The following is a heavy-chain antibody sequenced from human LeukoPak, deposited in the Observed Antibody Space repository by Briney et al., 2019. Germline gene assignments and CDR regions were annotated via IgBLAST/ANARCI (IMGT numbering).Heavy chain of an antibody. V-gene: IGHV3-30*18. Sequence: PGGSLRLSCAASGFTFSSYGMHWVRQAPGKGLEWVAVISYDGSNKYYADSVKGRFTISRDNSKNTLYLQMNSLRAEDTAVYYCAKDQVDIVVVPAAIDTYCYYGMDVWGQGTTVTVSS. D-gene: IGHD2-2*02. CDR2: ISYDGSNK. CDR3: AKDQVDIVVVPAAIDTYCYYGMDV. J-gene: IGHJ6*02. CDR1: GFTFSSYG.